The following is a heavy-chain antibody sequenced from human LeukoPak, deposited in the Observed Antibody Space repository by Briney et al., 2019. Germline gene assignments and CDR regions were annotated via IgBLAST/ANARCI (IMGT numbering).Heavy chain of an antibody. D-gene: IGHD3-22*01. CDR2: ISAYNGNT. CDR1: GYTFTSYG. CDR3: ARDGYYYDSSGYYPFWY. J-gene: IGHJ4*01. Sequence: ASVEVSCKASGYTFTSYGISWVRQAPGQGLEWMGWISAYNGNTNYAQKLQGRVTMTTDTSTSTAYMELRSLRSDDTAVYYCARDGYYYDSSGYYPFWYWGQGTLVTVSS. V-gene: IGHV1-18*01.